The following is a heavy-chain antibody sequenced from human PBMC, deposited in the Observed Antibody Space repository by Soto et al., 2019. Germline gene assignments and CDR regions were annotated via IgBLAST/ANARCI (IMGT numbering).Heavy chain of an antibody. D-gene: IGHD1-1*01. Sequence: SETLSLTCPVSGCNISSYYWSWIRQPPGKGLEWIGYIYYSGSTNYNPSLKSRVTISVDTSKNQFSLKMSSVTAADTAVYYCARLATRYYFDYWGQGTLVTVSS. V-gene: IGHV4-59*01. CDR2: IYYSGST. CDR1: GCNISSYY. J-gene: IGHJ4*02. CDR3: ARLATRYYFDY.